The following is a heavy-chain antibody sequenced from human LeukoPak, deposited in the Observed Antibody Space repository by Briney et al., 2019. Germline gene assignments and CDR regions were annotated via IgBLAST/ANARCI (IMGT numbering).Heavy chain of an antibody. CDR2: ISSSSTI. D-gene: IGHD3-10*01. V-gene: IGHV3-48*01. Sequence: GGSLRLSCAASGFTFSSYSLNWVRQAPGKGLEWVSYISSSSTIYYADSVKGRFTISRDNAKNSLYLQMNSLRAEDTAVYYCAKLQGDITMVRGVPNGFDYWGQGTLVTVSS. CDR1: GFTFSSYS. CDR3: AKLQGDITMVRGVPNGFDY. J-gene: IGHJ4*01.